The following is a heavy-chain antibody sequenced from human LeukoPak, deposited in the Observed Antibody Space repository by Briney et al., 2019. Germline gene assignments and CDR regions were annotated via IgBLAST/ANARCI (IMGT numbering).Heavy chain of an antibody. Sequence: ASVKVSCKASGYTFTSYGISWVRQAPGQGREWMGWISAYNGNTNYAQKLQGRVTMTTDTSTSTAYMELRSLRSDDTAVYYCARVPVPSPPAGIGGYYFDYWGQGTLVTVSS. J-gene: IGHJ4*02. CDR3: ARVPVPSPPAGIGGYYFDY. D-gene: IGHD6-13*01. V-gene: IGHV1-18*01. CDR2: ISAYNGNT. CDR1: GYTFTSYG.